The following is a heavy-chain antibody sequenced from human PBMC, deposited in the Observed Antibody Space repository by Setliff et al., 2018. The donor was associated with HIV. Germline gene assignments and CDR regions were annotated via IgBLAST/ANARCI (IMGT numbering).Heavy chain of an antibody. CDR2: LHSLGSSRVSDAP. Sequence: SETLSLTCSVSSGSMTGHYWTWVRQPPGKGLEWIGYLHSLGSSRVSDAPNYSPSPKSRITISLDTSKRQFSLTMTSVTAADTAVYYCARGLSSQTYWGTRPLGLDYWGQGSLVTVSS. J-gene: IGHJ4*01. CDR3: ARGLSSQTYWGTRPLGLDY. V-gene: IGHV4-4*08. D-gene: IGHD2-2*01. CDR1: SGSMTGHY.